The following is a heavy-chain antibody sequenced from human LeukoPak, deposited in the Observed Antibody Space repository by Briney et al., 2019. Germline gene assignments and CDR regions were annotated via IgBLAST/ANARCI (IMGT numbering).Heavy chain of an antibody. J-gene: IGHJ3*01. CDR2: INADGSTT. Sequence: GGSLRLSCAASGFTFGNSWVHWVRQAPGKGLVWVSLINADGSTTSYADSVKGRFSISRDNARNTLSLEMNSLTIEDTAVYYCIVVVEPPDSDGFDVWGQGTMITVSS. D-gene: IGHD1-14*01. V-gene: IGHV3-74*01. CDR3: IVVVEPPDSDGFDV. CDR1: GFTFGNSW.